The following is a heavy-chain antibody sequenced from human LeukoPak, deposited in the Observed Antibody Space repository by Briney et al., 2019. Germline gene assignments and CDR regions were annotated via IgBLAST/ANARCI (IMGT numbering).Heavy chain of an antibody. Sequence: GGSLRLSCAASGFMFNNEWMDWVRQAPGKGLEWVADIKADGTEKYYVDSVKGRFTISRDNAKNSLYLQLNSLRAEDTAVYYCTRRLDYWGQGTLVTVSS. V-gene: IGHV3-7*03. CDR3: TRRLDY. J-gene: IGHJ4*02. CDR1: GFMFNNEW. CDR2: IKADGTEK.